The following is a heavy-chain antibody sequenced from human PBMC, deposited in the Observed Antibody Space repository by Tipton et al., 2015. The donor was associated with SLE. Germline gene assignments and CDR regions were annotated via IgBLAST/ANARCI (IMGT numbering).Heavy chain of an antibody. J-gene: IGHJ3*01. D-gene: IGHD3-10*01. Sequence: TLSLTCAVSGGSINSYNWWTWVRQPPGKGLEWFGEIYHSGTTNYNPSLKSRVSSSADTSNNQFSLELMSVTATDTAVYYFARHLGVIVAFEVWGQGTVLTVSS. CDR3: ARHLGVIVAFEV. CDR2: IYHSGTT. V-gene: IGHV4-4*02. CDR1: GGSINSYNW.